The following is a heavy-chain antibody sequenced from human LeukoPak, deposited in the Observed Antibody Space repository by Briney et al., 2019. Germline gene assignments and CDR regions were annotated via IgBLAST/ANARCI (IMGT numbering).Heavy chain of an antibody. CDR2: ISGSGGST. V-gene: IGHV3-23*01. CDR1: GGTFSSYA. J-gene: IGHJ4*02. Sequence: GGSLRLSCAASGGTFSSYAMSWVRQAPGKGLEWVSAISGSGGSTYYADSVKGRFTISRDNSKNTLYLQMNSLRAEDTAVYYCAKGATNGYSYGSSFDYWGPGTLVTVSS. D-gene: IGHD5-18*01. CDR3: AKGATNGYSYGSSFDY.